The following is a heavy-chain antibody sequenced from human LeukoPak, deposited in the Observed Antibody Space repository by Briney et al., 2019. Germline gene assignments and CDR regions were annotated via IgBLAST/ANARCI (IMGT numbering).Heavy chain of an antibody. V-gene: IGHV3-30-3*01. Sequence: GRSLRLSPAASGFTFSKYTFHWVRQAPGKGLEWVAIIAYDGSNKYYADSVKGRFSISRDNSNNTVLLQMNSLRPADTAVYYCARDQLYCPDGTCSAHNWFDPWGQGTLVTVSS. CDR3: ARDQLYCPDGTCSAHNWFDP. CDR2: IAYDGSNK. J-gene: IGHJ5*02. CDR1: GFTFSKYT. D-gene: IGHD2-8*01.